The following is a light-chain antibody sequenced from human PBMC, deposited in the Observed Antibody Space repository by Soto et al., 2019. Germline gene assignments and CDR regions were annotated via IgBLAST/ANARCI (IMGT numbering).Light chain of an antibody. CDR2: GAY. J-gene: IGKJ1*01. CDR1: QSIPNSY. CDR3: QQYKSYAPGWT. Sequence: EIVLTQSPGTLSLSPGERATLXCRXXQSIPNSYVAWYQQRPGQAPRLLLYGAYNRATGIPDRFSGSGSGTDFTLTISRLEPEDFATYYCQQYKSYAPGWTCGQGTKG. V-gene: IGKV3-20*01.